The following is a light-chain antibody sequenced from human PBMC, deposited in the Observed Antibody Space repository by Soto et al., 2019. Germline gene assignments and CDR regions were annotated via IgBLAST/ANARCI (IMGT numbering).Light chain of an antibody. V-gene: IGKV3-20*01. CDR2: GAS. Sequence: DIVLTQSPGTLSLSXGXRXTLSSRASQSVSSNHLAWYQQKPGQAPRLLIYGASTRASGIPDRFSGSGSGTDFTLTISRLEPEDLAVYYCQRYGSSPLTFGGGTKVDIK. J-gene: IGKJ4*01. CDR1: QSVSSNH. CDR3: QRYGSSPLT.